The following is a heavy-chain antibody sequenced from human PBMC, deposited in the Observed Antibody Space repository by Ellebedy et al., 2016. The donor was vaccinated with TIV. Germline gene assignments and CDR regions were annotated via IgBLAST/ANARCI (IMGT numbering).Heavy chain of an antibody. D-gene: IGHD4-17*01. CDR2: ISYDGMNT. Sequence: GESLKISCAASGFTFSRYAVHWVRQAPGKGLEWVAVISYDGMNTYYAYSVKGRCTISRDNSKNTLFLQMNSLRAEDTAVYYCAKEVYGDHPGYYNYGMDVWGQGTTVTVS. V-gene: IGHV3-30*18. CDR3: AKEVYGDHPGYYNYGMDV. J-gene: IGHJ6*02. CDR1: GFTFSRYA.